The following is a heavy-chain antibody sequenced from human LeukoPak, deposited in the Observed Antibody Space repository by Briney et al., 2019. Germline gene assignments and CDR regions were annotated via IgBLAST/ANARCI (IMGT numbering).Heavy chain of an antibody. Sequence: SETLSLTCTVSGGSISSSGYNWGWIRQPPGKGLEWIGSIYYSGSTYYNPSLKSRVTISVDTSKNQFSLKLNSVTAADTAVYYCARLGVVVAATQIDHWGRGTLVTVSS. CDR1: GGSISSSGYN. J-gene: IGHJ4*02. D-gene: IGHD2-15*01. CDR3: ARLGVVVAATQIDH. V-gene: IGHV4-39*01. CDR2: IYYSGST.